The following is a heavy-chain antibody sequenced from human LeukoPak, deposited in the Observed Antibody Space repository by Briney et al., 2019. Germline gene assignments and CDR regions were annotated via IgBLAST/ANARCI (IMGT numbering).Heavy chain of an antibody. Sequence: SETLSLTCFVSGGSISGYYWSWIRQTPGKGLEWIGYIYSSGSTIYNPSLKNRVTMSVDTSMNQFSLRLSSVTAADTAIYYCARTYGGGVTDAFDIWGQGTIVTVSS. D-gene: IGHD2-21*01. CDR3: ARTYGGGVTDAFDI. CDR1: GGSISGYY. V-gene: IGHV4-59*01. J-gene: IGHJ3*02. CDR2: IYSSGST.